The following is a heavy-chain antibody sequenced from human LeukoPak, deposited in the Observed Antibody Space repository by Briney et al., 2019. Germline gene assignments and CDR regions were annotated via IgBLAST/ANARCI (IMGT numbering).Heavy chain of an antibody. D-gene: IGHD3-22*01. CDR2: IYHSGST. J-gene: IGHJ4*02. V-gene: IGHV4-38-2*02. CDR3: ARRTGTYYYDSSGYSPWRYYFDY. Sequence: PSETLSLTCSVSGDSISSGYYWGWIRQPPGKGLEWIGNIYHSGSTYYNPSLKSRVTISVDTSKNQFSLNLSSVTAADTAVFYCARRTGTYYYDSSGYSPWRYYFDYWGQGTLVTVSS. CDR1: GDSISSGYY.